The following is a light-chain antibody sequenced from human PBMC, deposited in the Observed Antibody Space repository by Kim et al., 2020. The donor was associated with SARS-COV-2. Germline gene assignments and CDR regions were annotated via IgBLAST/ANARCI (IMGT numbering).Light chain of an antibody. CDR3: QQYYSYPPFT. J-gene: IGKJ3*01. Sequence: AIRMTQSPSSFSASTGDRVTITCRASQGISSYLAWYQQKPGKAPKLLIYAASTLQSGVPSRFSGSGSGTDFTLTISCLQSEDFATYYCQQYYSYPPFTFGPGTKVDI. CDR1: QGISSY. CDR2: AAS. V-gene: IGKV1-8*01.